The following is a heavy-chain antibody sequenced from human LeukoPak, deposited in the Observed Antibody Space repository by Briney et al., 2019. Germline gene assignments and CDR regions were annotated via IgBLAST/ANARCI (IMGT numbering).Heavy chain of an antibody. V-gene: IGHV3-30*02. D-gene: IGHD3-22*01. CDR2: MRYDGSNK. CDR3: AGGDTSGYYYAGFEY. J-gene: IGHJ4*02. CDR1: GFTFSSYG. Sequence: PGGSLRLSCVASGFTFSSYGMQWVRQAPGKGLEWVAFMRYDGSNKYYADSVKGRFTISRDNSKNTLYLQMNSLRAEDTAVYYCAGGDTSGYYYAGFEYWGQGTLVTVSS.